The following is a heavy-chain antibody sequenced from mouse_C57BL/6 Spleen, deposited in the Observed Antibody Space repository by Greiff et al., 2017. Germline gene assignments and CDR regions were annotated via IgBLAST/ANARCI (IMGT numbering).Heavy chain of an antibody. V-gene: IGHV14-4*01. CDR2: IDPENGDT. Sequence: VQLKQSGAELVRPGASVKLSCTASGFNFKDDYMHWVKQRPEQGLEWIGWIDPENGDTEYASKFQGKATITADTSSNTAYLQLSILTSEDTAVYYCTLLWLRRAMDYWGQGTSVTVSS. D-gene: IGHD2-2*01. J-gene: IGHJ4*01. CDR1: GFNFKDDY. CDR3: TLLWLRRAMDY.